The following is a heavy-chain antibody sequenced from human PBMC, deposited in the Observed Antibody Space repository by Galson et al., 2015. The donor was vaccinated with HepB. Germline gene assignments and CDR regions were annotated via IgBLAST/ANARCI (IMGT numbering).Heavy chain of an antibody. CDR3: ARASGWLQLRPRYFDY. CDR2: IYYSGST. V-gene: IGHV4-59*01. CDR1: GGSISSYY. D-gene: IGHD5-24*01. Sequence: SETLSLTCTVSGGSISSYYWSWIRQPPGKGLEWIGYIYYSGSTNYNPSLKSRVTISVDTSKNQFSLKVSSVTAADTAVYYCARASGWLQLRPRYFDYWGQRTLVTVSS. J-gene: IGHJ4*02.